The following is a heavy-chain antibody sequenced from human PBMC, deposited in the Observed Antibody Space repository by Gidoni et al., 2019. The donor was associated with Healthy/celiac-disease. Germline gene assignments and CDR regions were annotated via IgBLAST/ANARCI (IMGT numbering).Heavy chain of an antibody. Sequence: QVQLPESGPGLVKPSETLSLTCTVSGGSVSSGSYYWSGIRQPPGKGREGIGYIYYSGSTNYNPHLKSRLTISVDTSKNQFSLKLSSVTAADTAVYYCARERLGVAGTGRGAFDIWGQGTMVTVSS. CDR1: GGSVSSGSYY. D-gene: IGHD6-19*01. J-gene: IGHJ3*02. CDR2: IYYSGST. V-gene: IGHV4-61*01. CDR3: ARERLGVAGTGRGAFDI.